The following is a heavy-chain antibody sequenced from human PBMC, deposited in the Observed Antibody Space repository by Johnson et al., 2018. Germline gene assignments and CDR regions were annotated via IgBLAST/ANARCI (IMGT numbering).Heavy chain of an antibody. CDR3: ARDSMGTGTEYFYYYIDV. CDR1: GFTFSDYW. J-gene: IGHJ6*03. Sequence: VQLVESWRGLVQPGGSLRLSCAASGFTFSDYWMHWVRQVPGKGPVWVSRINRDGSRIYYTDSVKGRFPVSRVNAKNTLYLQMSSLRGEDTAIYYCARDSMGTGTEYFYYYIDVWGKGTTVTVSS. CDR2: INRDGSRI. V-gene: IGHV3-74*01. D-gene: IGHD2/OR15-2a*01.